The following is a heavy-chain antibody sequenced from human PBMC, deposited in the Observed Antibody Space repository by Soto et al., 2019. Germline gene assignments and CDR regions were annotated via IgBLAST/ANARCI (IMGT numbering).Heavy chain of an antibody. CDR1: GYSFTSYW. D-gene: IGHD6-13*01. CDR3: ARHSIAAAGTPNYGMDV. Sequence: GESLKISCKGSGYSFTSYWISWVRQMPGKGLEWMGRIDPSDSYTNYSPSFQGRVTISADKSISTAYLQWSSLKASDTAMYYCARHSIAAAGTPNYGMDVWGQGTTVTVSS. CDR2: IDPSDSYT. J-gene: IGHJ6*02. V-gene: IGHV5-10-1*01.